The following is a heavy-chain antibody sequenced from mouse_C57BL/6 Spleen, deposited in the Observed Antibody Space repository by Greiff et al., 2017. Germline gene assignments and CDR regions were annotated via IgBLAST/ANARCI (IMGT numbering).Heavy chain of an antibody. CDR3: TRNGPWFAY. Sequence: DVMLVESGEGLVKPGGSLKLSCAASGFTFSSYAMSWVRQTPEKRLEWVAYISSGGDYIYYAATVKGRFTISRDNARNTLYLQMSSLKSEDTAMYYCTRNGPWFAYWGQGTLVTVSA. CDR2: ISSGGDYI. D-gene: IGHD1-1*02. V-gene: IGHV5-9-1*02. J-gene: IGHJ3*01. CDR1: GFTFSSYA.